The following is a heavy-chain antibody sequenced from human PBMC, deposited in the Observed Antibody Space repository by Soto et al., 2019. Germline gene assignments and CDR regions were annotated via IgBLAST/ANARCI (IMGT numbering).Heavy chain of an antibody. J-gene: IGHJ4*02. D-gene: IGHD2-15*01. CDR1: GFTFSESI. CDR3: KKKRHGLDAVAFDS. CDR2: VRNSGSGT. V-gene: IGHV3-64*02. Sequence: GGSLRLSCADSGFTFSESIIYGVRQVPGKGLEAVAAVRNSGSGTYYADSVKDRFTVSRDNSKNTLFLQMGSLRAEDTAIYYFKKKRHGLDAVAFDSWGQGTQVTVSS.